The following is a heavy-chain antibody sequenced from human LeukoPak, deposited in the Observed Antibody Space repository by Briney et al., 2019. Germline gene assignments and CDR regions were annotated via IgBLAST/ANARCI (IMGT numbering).Heavy chain of an antibody. CDR2: ISPGDSET. V-gene: IGHV5-51*01. CDR3: TRLRSGYGDY. D-gene: IGHD3-22*01. J-gene: IGHJ4*02. Sequence: GESLKISCKSSGYSFTSYWIGWVRQLPGEGLEWMGIISPGDSETRYSPSFQGQVTISADKSISTAYLQWSSLKASDTAMYYCTRLRSGYGDYWGQGTLVTVSS. CDR1: GYSFTSYW.